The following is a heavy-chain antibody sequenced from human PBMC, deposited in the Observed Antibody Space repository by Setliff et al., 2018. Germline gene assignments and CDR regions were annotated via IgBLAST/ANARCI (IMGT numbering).Heavy chain of an antibody. Sequence: PGGSLRLSCAVSGLTFSSYAMNWVRQAPGKGLEWVSNINPAGATTYYADSVKGRFTISRDNSKNTLYLQMNSLRAEDTAVYYCAKEFTVVVPAALALDVWGKGTTVTVSS. CDR3: AKEFTVVVPAALALDV. CDR1: GLTFSSYA. V-gene: IGHV3-23*01. D-gene: IGHD2-2*01. CDR2: INPAGATT. J-gene: IGHJ6*04.